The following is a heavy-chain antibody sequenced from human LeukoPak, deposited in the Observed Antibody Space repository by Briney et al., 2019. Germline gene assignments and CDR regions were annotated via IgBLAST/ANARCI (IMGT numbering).Heavy chain of an antibody. CDR1: GFTFSSYG. CDR2: IRYDGSNK. J-gene: IGHJ3*02. CDR3: AKDQGSGSYPDAFDI. V-gene: IGHV3-30*02. Sequence: PGGSLRLSCAASGFTFSSYGMHWVRQAPGKGLEWVAFIRYDGSNKYYADSVKGRFTISRDNSKNTLYLQMNSLRAEDTAVYYCAKDQGSGSYPDAFDIWGQGTMVTVSS. D-gene: IGHD1-26*01.